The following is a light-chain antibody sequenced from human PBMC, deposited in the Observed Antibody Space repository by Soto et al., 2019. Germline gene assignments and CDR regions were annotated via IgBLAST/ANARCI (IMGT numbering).Light chain of an antibody. V-gene: IGLV2-14*03. Sequence: QSVLTQPASVSGSPGQSITISCTGTSSDVGGYNYVSWYQHHPGKAPKLIIYDVSNRPSGVSIRFSGSKSDNMASLTISGLQPEDEADYHCGSYTTSNTRQIVFGTGTKVTVL. J-gene: IGLJ1*01. CDR1: SSDVGGYNY. CDR3: GSYTTSNTRQIV. CDR2: DVS.